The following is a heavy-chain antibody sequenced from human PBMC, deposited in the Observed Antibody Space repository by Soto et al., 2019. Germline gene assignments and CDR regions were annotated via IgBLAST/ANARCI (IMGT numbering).Heavy chain of an antibody. CDR3: ALYRERSPDSSGWYGN. J-gene: IGHJ1*01. V-gene: IGHV1-69*13. CDR2: IIPIFGTA. D-gene: IGHD6-19*01. Sequence: GXSVKVSCKASGGTFSSYAISWVRQAPGQGLEWMGGIIPIFGTANYAQKFQGRVTITADESTSTAYMELSSLRSEDTAVYYCALYRERSPDSSGWYGNWGQGSLVTVSS. CDR1: GGTFSSYA.